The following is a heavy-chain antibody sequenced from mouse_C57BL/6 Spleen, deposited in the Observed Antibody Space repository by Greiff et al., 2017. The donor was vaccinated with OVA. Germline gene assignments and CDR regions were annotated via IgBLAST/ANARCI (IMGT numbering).Heavy chain of an antibody. Sequence: QVQLKESGPGLVQPSQSLSITCTVSGFSLTSYGVHWVRQSPGKGLEWLGVIWSGGSTDYTAAFISRLSISKDNSKSQVFFKMNSLQADDTAIYYCAREGFYYSNYGFDYWGQGTTLTVSS. CDR2: IWSGGST. CDR1: GFSLTSYG. V-gene: IGHV2-2*01. CDR3: AREGFYYSNYGFDY. D-gene: IGHD2-5*01. J-gene: IGHJ2*01.